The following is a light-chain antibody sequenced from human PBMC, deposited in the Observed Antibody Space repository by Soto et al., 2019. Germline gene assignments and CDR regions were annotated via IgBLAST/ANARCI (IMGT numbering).Light chain of an antibody. CDR3: SSYAGSNSLRVV. CDR2: EVS. V-gene: IGLV2-8*01. J-gene: IGLJ2*01. Sequence: QSALTQPPSASGSPGQSVTISCTGTSSDVGGYNYVSWYQQHPGKAPKLMIYEVSKRPSGVPDRFSGSKSGNTASLTVSGLQAEDEAVYHCSSYAGSNSLRVVFGGGTKLTVL. CDR1: SSDVGGYNY.